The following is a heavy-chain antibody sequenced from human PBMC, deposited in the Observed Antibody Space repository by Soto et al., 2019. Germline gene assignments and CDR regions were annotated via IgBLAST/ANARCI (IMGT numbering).Heavy chain of an antibody. V-gene: IGHV3-48*03. J-gene: IGHJ4*02. D-gene: IGHD3-9*01. Sequence: GLSCAASGFTFRSYEMNWVRQAPGKGLEWVSYISSSGSTIYYADSVKGRFTISRDNAKNSLYLQMNSLRAEDTAVYYCARDSYYDILTGYPALDYWGQGTLVTVSS. CDR3: ARDSYYDILTGYPALDY. CDR2: ISSSGSTI. CDR1: GFTFRSYE.